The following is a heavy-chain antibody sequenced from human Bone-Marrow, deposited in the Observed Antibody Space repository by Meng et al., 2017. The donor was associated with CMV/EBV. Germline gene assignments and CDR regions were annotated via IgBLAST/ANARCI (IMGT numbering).Heavy chain of an antibody. CDR2: IYYSGST. CDR3: ARERVYCSSTSCYLSYFDY. Sequence: SETLSLTCTVSGGSISSYYFNWIRQPPGKGLEWIGYIYYSGSTSYNPSLQSRVTISVDTSKNQFSLKLSSVTAADTAVYYCARERVYCSSTSCYLSYFDYWGQGTLVTVSS. CDR1: GGSISSYY. D-gene: IGHD2-2*01. V-gene: IGHV4-59*12. J-gene: IGHJ4*02.